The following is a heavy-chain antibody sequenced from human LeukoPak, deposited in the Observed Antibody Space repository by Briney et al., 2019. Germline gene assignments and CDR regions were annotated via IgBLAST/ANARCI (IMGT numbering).Heavy chain of an antibody. D-gene: IGHD3-10*01. CDR1: GGTFSSYA. CDR2: IIPIFGTA. J-gene: IGHJ6*03. Sequence: ASVKVSCKASGGTFSSYAISWVRQAPGQGLEWMGGIIPIFGTANYAQKFQGRVTITADESTSTAYMELSSPRSEDTAVYYCAAMVRDPYYYMDVWGKGTTVTVSS. V-gene: IGHV1-69*13. CDR3: AAMVRDPYYYMDV.